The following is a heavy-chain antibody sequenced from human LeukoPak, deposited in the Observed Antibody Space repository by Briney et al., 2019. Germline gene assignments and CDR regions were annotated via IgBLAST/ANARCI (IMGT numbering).Heavy chain of an antibody. CDR3: AHTGRAGTNRFFDY. V-gene: IGHV3-23*01. CDR1: GFTFSSYA. D-gene: IGHD6-13*01. Sequence: GGSLRLSCAASGFTFSSYAMSWVRQAPGKGLEWVSTIGGGGGSTYYADSVKGRFTISRDNSKNTLYLQMNSLRAQDTAVYYCAHTGRAGTNRFFDYWGQGTLVTVSS. J-gene: IGHJ4*02. CDR2: IGGGGGST.